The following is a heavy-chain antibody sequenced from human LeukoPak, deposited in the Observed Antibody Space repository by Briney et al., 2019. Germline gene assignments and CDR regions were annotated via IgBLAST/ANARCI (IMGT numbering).Heavy chain of an antibody. Sequence: ASVKVSCKASGYTFTGYYMHWVRQAPGQGLEWMGWINPNSGGTNYAQEFQGRVTMTRDTSISTAYMELSRLRSDDTAVYYCARVGDFWSGYHPQDWFDPWGQGTLVTVSS. J-gene: IGHJ5*02. V-gene: IGHV1-2*02. D-gene: IGHD3-3*01. CDR3: ARVGDFWSGYHPQDWFDP. CDR1: GYTFTGYY. CDR2: INPNSGGT.